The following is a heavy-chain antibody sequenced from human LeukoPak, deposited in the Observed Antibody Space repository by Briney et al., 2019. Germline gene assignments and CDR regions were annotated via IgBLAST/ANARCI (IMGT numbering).Heavy chain of an antibody. V-gene: IGHV3-30*18. Sequence: GGSLRLSCVASGFTYSHNGMHWVRQAPGKGLEWVAVISYDGSNKYYADSVKGRFTISRDNSKNTLYLQMNSLRAEDTAVYYCAKSTQGKRLFDYWGQGTLVTVSS. CDR2: ISYDGSNK. CDR3: AKSTQGKRLFDY. CDR1: GFTYSHNG. J-gene: IGHJ4*02.